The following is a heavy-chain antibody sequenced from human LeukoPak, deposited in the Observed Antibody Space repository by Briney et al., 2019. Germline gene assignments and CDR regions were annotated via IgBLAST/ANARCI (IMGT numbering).Heavy chain of an antibody. CDR3: ARDRYSSGLDY. V-gene: IGHV3-74*01. J-gene: IGHJ4*02. CDR1: GFTFSSYW. Sequence: PGGSLRLSCAASGFTFSSYWMHWVRQAPGKGLVWVSRINSDGSSTSYADSVKGRFTISRDNAKNTQYLQMNSLRAEDTAVYYCARDRYSSGLDYWGQGTLVTVSS. D-gene: IGHD6-19*01. CDR2: INSDGSST.